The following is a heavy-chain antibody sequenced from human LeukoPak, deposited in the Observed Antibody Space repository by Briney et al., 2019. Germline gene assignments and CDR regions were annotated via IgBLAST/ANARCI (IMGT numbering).Heavy chain of an antibody. J-gene: IGHJ4*02. D-gene: IGHD6-19*01. CDR1: GGSIGSGAYY. CDR2: IYASGST. Sequence: SETLSLTCTVSGGSIGSGAYYWSWIRQPAGKGPEWIGRIYASGSTNYNPSLKSRATISVDTSENQFSLNLRSVTAADTAVYYCASEGLAVAGNFLYWGQGALVTVSS. V-gene: IGHV4-61*02. CDR3: ASEGLAVAGNFLY.